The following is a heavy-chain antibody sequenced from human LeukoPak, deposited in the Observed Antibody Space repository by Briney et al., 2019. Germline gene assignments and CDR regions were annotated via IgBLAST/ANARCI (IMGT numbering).Heavy chain of an antibody. CDR3: ATWAATLLGTDH. V-gene: IGHV3-30*02. CDR1: GFSFRELG. J-gene: IGHJ5*02. CDR2: IRYDGSAK. Sequence: GGSLRLSCAASGFSFRELGMYWVRQAPGKGLEWVAFIRYDGSAKFYSESVKSRFAISRDNSKNTLFLQMGSLRADDTALYYCATWAATLLGTDHWGQGTLVTVSS. D-gene: IGHD3-3*01.